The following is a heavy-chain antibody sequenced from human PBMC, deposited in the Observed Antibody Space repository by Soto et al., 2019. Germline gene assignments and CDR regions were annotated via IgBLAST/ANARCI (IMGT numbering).Heavy chain of an antibody. D-gene: IGHD2-21*02. V-gene: IGHV3-7*01. Sequence: GGSLRLSCAASGFSFSGSWMSWIRQIPGKGPEWVAIISVDGSATNYVDSVKGRFTISRDNARNSLYLQMNSLRVEDSAIYHCVRADQGRGNVLTAGDSWGQGTQVTVSS. J-gene: IGHJ4*02. CDR1: GFSFSGSW. CDR3: VRADQGRGNVLTAGDS. CDR2: ISVDGSAT.